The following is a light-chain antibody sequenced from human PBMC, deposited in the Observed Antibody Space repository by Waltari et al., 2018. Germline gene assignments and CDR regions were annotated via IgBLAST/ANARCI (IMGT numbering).Light chain of an antibody. CDR1: SSDGGHYNY. J-gene: IGLJ3*02. Sequence: QSALTQPPSASGSPGQSATISCTGTSSDGGHYNYVSWYQQRPGSAPTLIVYEVQQRPPGVPARFSGSKSGNTAYLPVSGLQGEDEAEYFCSAYAGSNNLLFGGGTKLTVL. CDR2: EVQ. CDR3: SAYAGSNNLL. V-gene: IGLV2-8*01.